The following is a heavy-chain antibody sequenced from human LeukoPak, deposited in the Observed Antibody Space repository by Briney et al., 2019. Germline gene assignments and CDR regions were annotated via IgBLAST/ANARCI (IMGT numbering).Heavy chain of an antibody. Sequence: AGGSLRLSCAASGFTFSSYGMHWVRQAPGKGLVWVAVISYDGSNKYYADSVKGRFTISRDNSKNTLYLQMNSLRAEDTAVYYCAKGHVWGSYRYTPDYWGQGTLVTVSS. CDR2: ISYDGSNK. CDR3: AKGHVWGSYRYTPDY. V-gene: IGHV3-30*18. D-gene: IGHD3-16*02. CDR1: GFTFSSYG. J-gene: IGHJ4*02.